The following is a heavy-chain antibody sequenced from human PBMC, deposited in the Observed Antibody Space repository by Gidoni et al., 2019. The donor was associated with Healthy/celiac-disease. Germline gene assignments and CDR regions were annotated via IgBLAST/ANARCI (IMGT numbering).Heavy chain of an antibody. J-gene: IGHJ6*03. CDR3: ARVGYSSGWHDYYYYYMDV. V-gene: IGHV1-69*06. Sequence: QVQLVQSGAEGRKPGSSLKVSCKAYRGTFRPYAVSGVRQATGQGLEWRGGIIPIFGTANYEQKFQGRVTITADKSTSTAYMELSSLISEDTAVYYCARVGYSSGWHDYYYYYMDVWGKGTTVTVSS. CDR2: IIPIFGTA. CDR1: RGTFRPYA. D-gene: IGHD6-19*01.